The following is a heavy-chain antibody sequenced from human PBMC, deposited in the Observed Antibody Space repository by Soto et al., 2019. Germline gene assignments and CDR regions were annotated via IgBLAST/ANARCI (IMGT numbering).Heavy chain of an antibody. J-gene: IGHJ3*02. CDR3: ASDYYDSSGTWAFDI. Sequence: PGESLKISCKGSGYSFTSYWISWVRQMPGKGLEWMGRIDPSDSYTNYSPSFQGHVTIPADKSISTAYLQWSSLKASDTAMYYCASDYYDSSGTWAFDIWGQGTMVTVSS. V-gene: IGHV5-10-1*01. D-gene: IGHD3-22*01. CDR2: IDPSDSYT. CDR1: GYSFTSYW.